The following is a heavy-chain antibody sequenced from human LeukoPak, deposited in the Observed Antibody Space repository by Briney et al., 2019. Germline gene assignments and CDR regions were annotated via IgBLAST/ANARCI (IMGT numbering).Heavy chain of an antibody. CDR2: IYSGGST. CDR3: AGKGLVGTYYYYYMDV. V-gene: IGHV3-53*01. Sequence: GGSLRLSCAASGFTVSSNYMSWVRQAPGKGLEWVSVIYSGGSTYYADSVKGRFTISRDNSKNTLYLQMNSLRAEDTAVYYCAGKGLVGTYYYYYMDVWGKGTTVTVSS. D-gene: IGHD1-14*01. J-gene: IGHJ6*03. CDR1: GFTVSSNY.